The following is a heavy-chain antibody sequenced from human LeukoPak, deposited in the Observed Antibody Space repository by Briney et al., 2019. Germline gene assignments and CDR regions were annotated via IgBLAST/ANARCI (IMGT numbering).Heavy chain of an antibody. V-gene: IGHV1-18*01. J-gene: IGHJ5*02. CDR3: ARASHGIAAASWFDP. Sequence: AASVKVSCKASGYTFTSYGISWVRQAPGRGLEWMGWISAYNGNTNYAQKLQGRVTMTTDTSTSTAYMELRSLRSDDTAVYYCARASHGIAAASWFDPWGQGTLVTVSS. CDR2: ISAYNGNT. CDR1: GYTFTSYG. D-gene: IGHD6-13*01.